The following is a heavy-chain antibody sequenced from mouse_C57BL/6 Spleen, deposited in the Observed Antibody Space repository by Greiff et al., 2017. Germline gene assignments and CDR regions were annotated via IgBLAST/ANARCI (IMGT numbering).Heavy chain of an antibody. CDR3: ALGGPEGYYARDY. CDR2: ILPGSGST. J-gene: IGHJ4*01. Sequence: QVQLQQSGAELMKPGASVKLSCKATGYTFTGYWIEWVKQRPGHGLEWIGEILPGSGSTNYNEKFKGKATFTAATSSNTAYMQLSSLTTEDSAIYYWALGGPEGYYARDYWGQGTSVTVAS. V-gene: IGHV1-9*01. D-gene: IGHD4-1*01. CDR1: GYTFTGYW.